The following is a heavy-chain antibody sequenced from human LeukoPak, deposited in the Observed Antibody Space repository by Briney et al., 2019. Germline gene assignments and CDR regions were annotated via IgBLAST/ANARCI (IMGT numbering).Heavy chain of an antibody. D-gene: IGHD6-19*01. CDR1: GYTFTSYG. J-gene: IGHJ6*03. V-gene: IGHV1-18*01. CDR2: ISAYNGNT. Sequence: ASVKVSCKASGYTFTSYGISWVRQAPGQGLEWSGWISAYNGNTNYAQKLQGRVTMTTDTSTSTAYMELRSLRSDDTAVYYCARYSSGWPYSFYYYYYMDVWGKGTTVTISS. CDR3: ARYSSGWPYSFYYYYYMDV.